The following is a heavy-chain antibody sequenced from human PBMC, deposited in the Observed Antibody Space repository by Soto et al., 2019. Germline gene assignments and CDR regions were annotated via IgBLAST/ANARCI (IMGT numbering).Heavy chain of an antibody. CDR3: ARDDIAAAGTVDY. CDR2: ISSSSSYI. Sequence: ESGGGLVKPGGSLRLSCAASGFTFSSYSMNWVRQAPGKGLEWVSSISSSSSYIYYADSVKGRFTISRDNAKNSLYLQMNSLRAEDTAVYYCARDDIAAAGTVDYWGQGTLVTVSS. CDR1: GFTFSSYS. D-gene: IGHD6-13*01. V-gene: IGHV3-21*01. J-gene: IGHJ4*02.